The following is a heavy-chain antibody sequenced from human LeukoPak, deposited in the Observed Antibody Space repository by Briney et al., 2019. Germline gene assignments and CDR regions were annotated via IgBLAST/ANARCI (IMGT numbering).Heavy chain of an antibody. D-gene: IGHD3-16*01. V-gene: IGHV1-18*01. CDR2: ISAYNGNT. CDR3: ARAIIFGGPSAPRRGPYDY. CDR1: GYRSTTYI. Sequence: ASVTVSCKASGYRSTTYIITWVRQAPGQGLEWMGWISAYNGNTNCAQKFQGRVTMTTDTSTSTAYMELKSLTSDDTAVYYCARAIIFGGPSAPRRGPYDYWGQGTLVTVSS. J-gene: IGHJ4*02.